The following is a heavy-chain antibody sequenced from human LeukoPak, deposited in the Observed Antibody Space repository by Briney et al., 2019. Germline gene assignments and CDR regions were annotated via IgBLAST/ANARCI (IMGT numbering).Heavy chain of an antibody. J-gene: IGHJ4*02. CDR3: ARQVGPDY. V-gene: IGHV3-23*01. D-gene: IGHD1-26*01. CDR1: GFTFSNYA. Sequence: PGGSLRLSCAASGFTFSNYAMIWVRQTPGKGLEWVSAIGDSGANTYYADSVKGRFTISRDNSKNTLCLQMNSLRAEDTAIYSCARQVGPDYWGQGTLVTVSS. CDR2: IGDSGANT.